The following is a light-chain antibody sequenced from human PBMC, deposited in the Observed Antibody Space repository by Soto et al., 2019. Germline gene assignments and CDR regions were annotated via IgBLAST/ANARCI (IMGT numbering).Light chain of an antibody. CDR2: AAS. CDR1: QSISSY. CDR3: QQSYSTPSIT. J-gene: IGKJ5*01. Sequence: DIQMTQSPSSLSASVGDRVTITCRASQSISSYLNWYQQKPGKAPKLLIYAASSLQSGVLSRFSGSGSGTDFTLTISSLQPEDFATYYCQQSYSTPSITFGQGTRLET. V-gene: IGKV1-39*01.